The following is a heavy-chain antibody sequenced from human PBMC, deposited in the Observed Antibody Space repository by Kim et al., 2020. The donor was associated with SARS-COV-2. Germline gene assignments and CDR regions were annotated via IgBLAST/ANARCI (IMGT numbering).Heavy chain of an antibody. CDR2: ISSSSSYI. CDR1: GFTFSSYS. CDR3: ARDRGARFMVAKYNWFDP. J-gene: IGHJ5*02. Sequence: GGSLRLSCAASGFTFSSYSMNWVRQAPGKGLEWVSSISSSSSYIYYADSVKGRFTISRDNAKNSLYLQMNSLRAEDTAVYYCARDRGARFMVAKYNWFDPWDQGTLVTVSS. D-gene: IGHD5-12*01. V-gene: IGHV3-21*01.